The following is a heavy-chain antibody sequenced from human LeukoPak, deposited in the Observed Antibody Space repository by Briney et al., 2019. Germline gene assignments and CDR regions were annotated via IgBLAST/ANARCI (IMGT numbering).Heavy chain of an antibody. J-gene: IGHJ6*02. V-gene: IGHV3-30*04. D-gene: IGHD3-10*01. CDR2: ISYDGSNK. Sequence: GGSLRLSCAASGFTFSSYAMHWVRQAPGKGLEWVAAISYDGSNKYYADSVKGRFTISRDNSKNTLYLQMNSLRAEDTAVYYCARDRGVRGAHGMDVWGQGTTVTVSS. CDR3: ARDRGVRGAHGMDV. CDR1: GFTFSSYA.